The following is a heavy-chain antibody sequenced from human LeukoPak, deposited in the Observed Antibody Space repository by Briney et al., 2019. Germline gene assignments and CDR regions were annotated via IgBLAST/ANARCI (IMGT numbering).Heavy chain of an antibody. D-gene: IGHD6-13*01. CDR3: TSPAGTPQDYYYMDV. CDR2: IRSKANSYAT. CDR1: GFTFSSYE. V-gene: IGHV3-73*01. J-gene: IGHJ6*03. Sequence: PGGSLRLSCAASGFTFSSYEMNWVRQAPGKGLEWVGRIRSKANSYATAYAASVKGRFTISRDDSKNTAYLQMNSLKTEETAVYYSTSPAGTPQDYYYMDVWGKGTTVTVSS.